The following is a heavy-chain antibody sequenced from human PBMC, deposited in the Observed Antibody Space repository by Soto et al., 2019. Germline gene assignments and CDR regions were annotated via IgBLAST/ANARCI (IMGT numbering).Heavy chain of an antibody. V-gene: IGHV4-59*01. Sequence: PSETLSLTCTVSGGSISSYYWSWIRQPPGKGLEWIGYIYYSGSTNYNPSPKSRVTISVDTSKNQFSLKLSSVTAADTAVYYCARESAGQHACFDYWGQGTLVTVSS. J-gene: IGHJ4*02. CDR1: GGSISSYY. CDR2: IYYSGST. D-gene: IGHD6-13*01. CDR3: ARESAGQHACFDY.